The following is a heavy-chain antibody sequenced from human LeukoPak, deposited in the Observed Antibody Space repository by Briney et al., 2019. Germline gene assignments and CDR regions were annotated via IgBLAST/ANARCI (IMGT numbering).Heavy chain of an antibody. Sequence: SETLSLTCTVSGGSISSYYWSWIRQPPGKGLEWIGYIYYSGSTNYNPSLKSRFTISVDTSKNQFSLKLSSVTAADTAVYYCARGYYYDSSGYFPTFDYWGQGTLVTVSS. J-gene: IGHJ4*02. CDR3: ARGYYYDSSGYFPTFDY. CDR2: IYYSGST. D-gene: IGHD3-22*01. CDR1: GGSISSYY. V-gene: IGHV4-59*01.